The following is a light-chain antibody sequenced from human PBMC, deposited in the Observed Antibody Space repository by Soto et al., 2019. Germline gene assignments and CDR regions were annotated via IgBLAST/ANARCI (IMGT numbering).Light chain of an antibody. CDR1: QSVSTN. Sequence: EIVMTQSPATLSVSPGERAALSCRASQSVSTNLAWYQQKPGQAPRLLIYSSSTRATGRPARFSGSGSGTDFPLTISSLEPEDFAVYYCQQRSNWPRTFGPGTKVDIK. CDR2: SSS. V-gene: IGKV3-11*01. J-gene: IGKJ3*01. CDR3: QQRSNWPRT.